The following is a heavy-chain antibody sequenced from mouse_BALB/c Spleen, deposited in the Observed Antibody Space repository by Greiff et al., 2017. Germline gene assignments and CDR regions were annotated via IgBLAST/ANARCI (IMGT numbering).Heavy chain of an antibody. Sequence: EVMLVESGGDLVKPGGSLKLSCAASGFTFSSYGMSWVRQTPDKRLEWVATISSGGSYTYYPDSVKGRFTISRDNAKNTLDLQMSSLKSEDTAMYYCARRENYYGSSPFYARDYWGQGTSVTVSS. CDR2: ISSGGSYT. CDR3: ARRENYYGSSPFYARDY. D-gene: IGHD1-1*01. V-gene: IGHV5-6*01. CDR1: GFTFSSYG. J-gene: IGHJ4*01.